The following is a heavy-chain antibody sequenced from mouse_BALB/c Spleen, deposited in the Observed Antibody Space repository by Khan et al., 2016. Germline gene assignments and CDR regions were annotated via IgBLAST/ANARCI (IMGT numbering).Heavy chain of an antibody. J-gene: IGHJ4*01. CDR3: ARILHGSSPYYAMDY. CDR1: GFSLTTYG. D-gene: IGHD1-1*01. Sequence: QVQLQQSGPGLVAPSQSLSITCAVSGFSLTTYGVHWVRQPPGKGLEWLGVIWAGGSTNYNSALMSRLIINKDNSKSQVFLKMNSLQTDDTAMYYCARILHGSSPYYAMDYWGQGTSVTVSS. CDR2: IWAGGST. V-gene: IGHV2-9*02.